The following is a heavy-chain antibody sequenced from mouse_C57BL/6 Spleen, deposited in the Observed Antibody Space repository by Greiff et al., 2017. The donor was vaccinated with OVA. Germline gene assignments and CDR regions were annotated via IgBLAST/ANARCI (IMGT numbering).Heavy chain of an antibody. J-gene: IGHJ2*01. CDR2: IYPRDGST. D-gene: IGHD2-10*02. CDR1: GYTFTSYD. V-gene: IGHV1-85*01. CDR3: ARSTYGNYGGYFDD. Sequence: VQLQQSGPELVKPGASVKLSCKASGYTFTSYDINWVKQRPGQGLEWIGWIYPRDGSTKYNEKFKGKATLTVDTSSSTAYMELHSLTSEDSAVYFCARSTYGNYGGYFDDWGQGTTLTVSS.